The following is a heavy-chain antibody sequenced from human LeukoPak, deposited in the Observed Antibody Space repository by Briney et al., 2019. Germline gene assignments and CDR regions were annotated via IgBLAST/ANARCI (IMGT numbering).Heavy chain of an antibody. Sequence: GRSLRLSCAASGFTFSSYAMHWVRQAPGKGLEWVAVISYDGSNKYYADSVKGRFTISRDNSKNTLYLQMNSLRAEDTAVYYCASTGYSSSWSAFDIWGQGTMVTVSS. V-gene: IGHV3-30-3*01. CDR1: GFTFSSYA. D-gene: IGHD6-13*01. CDR2: ISYDGSNK. CDR3: ASTGYSSSWSAFDI. J-gene: IGHJ3*02.